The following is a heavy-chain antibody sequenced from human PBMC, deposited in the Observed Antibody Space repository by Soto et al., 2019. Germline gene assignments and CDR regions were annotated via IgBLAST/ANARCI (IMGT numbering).Heavy chain of an antibody. V-gene: IGHV3-30*18. CDR1: GFTFSSYG. CDR3: AKCPVRFLEWLFDY. CDR2: ISYDGSNK. D-gene: IGHD3-3*01. J-gene: IGHJ4*02. Sequence: GGSLRLSCAASGFTFSSYGMHWVRQAPGKGLEWVAVISYDGSNKYYADSVKGRFTISRDNSKNTLYLQMNSLRAEDTAVYYCAKCPVRFLEWLFDYWGQGTLVTVYS.